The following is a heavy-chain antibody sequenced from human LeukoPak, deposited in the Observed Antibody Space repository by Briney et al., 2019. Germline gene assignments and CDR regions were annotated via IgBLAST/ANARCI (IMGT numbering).Heavy chain of an antibody. V-gene: IGHV4-34*01. CDR1: GGSFSGYY. J-gene: IGHJ6*02. CDR3: ARRGPYQLPPYYYYGMDV. Sequence: SETLSLTCAGYGGSFSGYYWSWIRQPPGKGLEWIGEINHSGSTNYNPSLKSRVTISVGTSKNQFSLKLSSVTAADTAVYYCARRGPYQLPPYYYYGMDVWGQGTTVTVSS. CDR2: INHSGST. D-gene: IGHD2-2*01.